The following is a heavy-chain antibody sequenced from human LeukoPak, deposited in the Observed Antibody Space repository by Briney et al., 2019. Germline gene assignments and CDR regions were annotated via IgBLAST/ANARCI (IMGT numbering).Heavy chain of an antibody. D-gene: IGHD6-19*01. CDR3: ARGRRWAVAGSFDY. CDR1: GGSFSGYY. V-gene: IGHV4-34*01. CDR2: INHSGST. J-gene: IGHJ4*02. Sequence: SETLSLTCAVYGGSFSGYYWSWIRQPPGKGLEWIGEINHSGSTNYNPSLKSRVTISVDTSKNQLSLKLSSVTAADTAVYYCARGRRWAVAGSFDYWGQGTLVTVSS.